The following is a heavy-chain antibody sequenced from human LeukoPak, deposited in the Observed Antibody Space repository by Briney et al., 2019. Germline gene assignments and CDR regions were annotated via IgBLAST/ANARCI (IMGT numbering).Heavy chain of an antibody. J-gene: IGHJ3*02. CDR1: GFTFRSHD. CDR3: VREGPRGLAFDI. CDR2: ISASGGST. Sequence: PGGSLRLSCAASGFTFRSHDMSWVRQAPGKGLEWVSGISASGGSTFYADSVKSRFTISRDNSKNTLYLQMNGLRVEDTAVYYCVREGPRGLAFDIWGQGTMVTVSS. D-gene: IGHD3/OR15-3a*01. V-gene: IGHV3-23*01.